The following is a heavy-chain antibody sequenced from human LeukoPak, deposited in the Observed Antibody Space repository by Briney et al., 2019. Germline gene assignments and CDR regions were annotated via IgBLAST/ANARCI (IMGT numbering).Heavy chain of an antibody. CDR1: GGSISSYY. CDR3: ARGRGGSDAFDI. CDR2: IYYSGST. J-gene: IGHJ3*02. V-gene: IGHV4-59*01. Sequence: PSETLSLTCTVSGGSISSYYWSWIRQPPGKGLEWIGYIYYSGSTNYNPSLKSRVTISVDTSKNRFSLKLSSVTAADTAVYYCARGRGGSDAFDIWGQGTMVTVSS. D-gene: IGHD5-12*01.